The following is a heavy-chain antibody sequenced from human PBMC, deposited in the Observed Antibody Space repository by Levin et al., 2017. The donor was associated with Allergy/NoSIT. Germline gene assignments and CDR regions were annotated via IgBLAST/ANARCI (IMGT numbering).Heavy chain of an antibody. CDR3: ARSGVGRTVPTTQIDY. Sequence: SETLSLTCTVSGGSISSSSDYWGWIRQPPGKGLEWIATICYSGSTYYNPSLKSRVTISVDTSKNQVSLKVTSVTAADTAVYFCARSGVGRTVPTTQIDYWGQGTLVTVSS. J-gene: IGHJ4*02. CDR1: GGSISSSSDY. CDR2: ICYSGST. D-gene: IGHD1-26*01. V-gene: IGHV4-39*07.